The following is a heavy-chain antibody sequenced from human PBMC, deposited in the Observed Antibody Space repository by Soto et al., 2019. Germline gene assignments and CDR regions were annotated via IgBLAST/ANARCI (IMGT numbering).Heavy chain of an antibody. CDR2: ISGSGGST. D-gene: IGHD3-9*01. Sequence: GGSLRLSCAASGFTFSSYAMSWVRQAPGKGLEWVSAISGSGGSTHYADSVKGRFTISRDNSKNTLYLQMNSLRAEDTAVYYCAESRYFDWLSTPSAFDYWGQGTLVTVSS. CDR1: GFTFSSYA. CDR3: AESRYFDWLSTPSAFDY. V-gene: IGHV3-23*01. J-gene: IGHJ4*02.